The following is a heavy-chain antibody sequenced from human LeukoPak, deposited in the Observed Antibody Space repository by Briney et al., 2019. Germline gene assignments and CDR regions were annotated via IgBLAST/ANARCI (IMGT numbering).Heavy chain of an antibody. Sequence: GGSLRLSCPASGFTFSRYAMHWVRHVIGKGLEWVSSIRITDKTYYLAPVEGRFTTSRENAKNSVYLQMNSLRAEDTAVYYCARDLGTGTAYTDRFDLWGQGTLVTVSS. D-gene: IGHD2-21*02. CDR2: IRITDKT. CDR3: ARDLGTGTAYTDRFDL. J-gene: IGHJ5*02. CDR1: GFTFSRYA. V-gene: IGHV3-13*01.